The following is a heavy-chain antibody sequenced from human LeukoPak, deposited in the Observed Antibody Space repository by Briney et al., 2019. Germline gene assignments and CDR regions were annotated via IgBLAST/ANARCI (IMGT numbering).Heavy chain of an antibody. D-gene: IGHD3-9*01. CDR3: AREPRYFDWLPSHYGMDV. CDR1: GFTFSSYG. Sequence: GGSLRLSCAASGFTFSSYGMHWVRQAPGKGLEWVAVIWYDGSNKYYADSVKGRFTISRDNSKNTLYLQMNSLRAEDTAVYYCAREPRYFDWLPSHYGMDVWGKGTTVTVSS. J-gene: IGHJ6*04. CDR2: IWYDGSNK. V-gene: IGHV3-33*01.